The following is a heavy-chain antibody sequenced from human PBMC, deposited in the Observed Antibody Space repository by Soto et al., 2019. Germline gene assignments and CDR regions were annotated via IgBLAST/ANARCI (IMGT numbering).Heavy chain of an antibody. V-gene: IGHV3-11*01. D-gene: IGHD2-2*01. J-gene: IGHJ3*02. CDR3: ARVKECSTSSCYARDAFDI. Sequence: GGSLRLSCAASGFTFSDYYMSWIRQAPGKGLEWVSYISSSGSTKYYADSVKGRFTISRDNAKNSLYLQMSSLRAEDTAVYYCARVKECSTSSCYARDAFDIWGQGTMVTVSS. CDR1: GFTFSDYY. CDR2: ISSSGSTK.